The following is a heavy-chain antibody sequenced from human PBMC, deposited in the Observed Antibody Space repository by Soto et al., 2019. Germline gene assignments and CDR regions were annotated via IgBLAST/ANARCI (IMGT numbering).Heavy chain of an antibody. Sequence: QVQLQESGPGLVKPSQTLSLICTVSGDSISSGSYYWSWIRQHPGKGLEWIGYIYFRGNTYYIPSLKSRATISVDTSKTHFSLKLPSVIAADTGVYFCARNPWRVARFDYWGQGILVTVSS. CDR1: GDSISSGSYY. D-gene: IGHD5-12*01. CDR2: IYFRGNT. J-gene: IGHJ4*02. CDR3: ARNPWRVARFDY. V-gene: IGHV4-31*03.